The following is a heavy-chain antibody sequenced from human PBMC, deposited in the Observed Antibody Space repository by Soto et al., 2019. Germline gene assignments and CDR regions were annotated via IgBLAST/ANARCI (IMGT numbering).Heavy chain of an antibody. J-gene: IGHJ5*02. D-gene: IGHD4-17*01. CDR2: IKSKTDGGTT. CDR3: TTTPDLGDYVWDWFDP. V-gene: IGHV3-15*01. CDR1: GFTFSNAW. Sequence: PGGSLRLSCAASGFTFSNAWMSWVRQAPGKGLEWVGRIKSKTDGGTTDYAAPVKGRFTISRDDSKNTLYLQMNSLKTEDTAVYYCTTTPDLGDYVWDWFDPWGQGTLVTVSS.